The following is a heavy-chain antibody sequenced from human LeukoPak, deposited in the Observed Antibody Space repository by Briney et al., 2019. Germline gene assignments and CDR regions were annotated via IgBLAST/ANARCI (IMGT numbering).Heavy chain of an antibody. Sequence: GGSLRLSCAASGFTFSDYYMSWIRQAPGKGLEWVSYISSSGSTIYYADSGKGRFTISRDNAKNSLYLQINSLRAEDTAVYYCTRSSWNDVAFDIWGQGTMVTVSS. CDR2: ISSSGSTI. CDR3: TRSSWNDVAFDI. CDR1: GFTFSDYY. J-gene: IGHJ3*02. V-gene: IGHV3-11*01. D-gene: IGHD1-1*01.